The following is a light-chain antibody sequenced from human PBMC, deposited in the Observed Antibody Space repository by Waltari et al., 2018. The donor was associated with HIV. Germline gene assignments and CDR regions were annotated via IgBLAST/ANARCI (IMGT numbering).Light chain of an antibody. Sequence: IVLTQSPGTLSLSPGERVTLSCRASESLSGRHLAWYQQKTGQTPRLLIYGASTRATGIPDRCGGSGSGTDFTLTSSRLEPEEVAVYYCQQYGSSPFFGGGTKVEIK. J-gene: IGKJ4*01. V-gene: IGKV3-20*01. CDR2: GAS. CDR1: ESLSGRH. CDR3: QQYGSSPF.